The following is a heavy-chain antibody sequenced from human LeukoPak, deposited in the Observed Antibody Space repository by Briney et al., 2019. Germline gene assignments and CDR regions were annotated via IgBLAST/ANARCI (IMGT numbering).Heavy chain of an antibody. CDR3: AREGYYESSASGAFDI. D-gene: IGHD3-22*01. CDR1: GGSISSRSYY. V-gene: IGHV4-39*07. J-gene: IGHJ3*02. CDR2: IYYSGRT. Sequence: SETLSLTCTVSGGSISSRSYYWGWIRQPPGKGLEWIGSIYYSGRTYYDPSLKSRVTISVDTSKNQFSLKLSSVTAADTAVYYCAREGYYESSASGAFDIWGQGTWPPSLQ.